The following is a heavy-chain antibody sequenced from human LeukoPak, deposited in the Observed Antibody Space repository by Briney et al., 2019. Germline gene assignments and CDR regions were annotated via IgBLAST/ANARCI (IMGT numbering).Heavy chain of an antibody. CDR3: VRRGGYSFGYPGLDY. Sequence: PSETLSLTCAVYGGSFSGYFWSWLRQSPGKGLEWIGQINYGGITNYNPSLKSRVSISIDKSKNQFSLKMSSVTAADTAVYYCVRRGGYSFGYPGLDYWGQGALVTVSS. J-gene: IGHJ4*02. CDR2: INYGGIT. CDR1: GGSFSGYF. V-gene: IGHV4-34*01. D-gene: IGHD5-18*01.